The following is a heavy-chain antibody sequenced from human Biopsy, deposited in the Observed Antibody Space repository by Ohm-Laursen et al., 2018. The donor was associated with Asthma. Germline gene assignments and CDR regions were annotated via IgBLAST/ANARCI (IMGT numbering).Heavy chain of an antibody. J-gene: IGHJ4*02. Sequence: SLRLSCSASGFAFRSYAMNWVRQAPGKGLEWVAVISYDGSITHYADSVKGRFTISRDNSKNTVYLDISSLRIEDTAVFYCGIVVAANPFQGDCWGQGTLVTVSS. D-gene: IGHD2-15*01. CDR1: GFAFRSYA. V-gene: IGHV3-30*03. CDR3: GIVVAANPFQGDC. CDR2: ISYDGSIT.